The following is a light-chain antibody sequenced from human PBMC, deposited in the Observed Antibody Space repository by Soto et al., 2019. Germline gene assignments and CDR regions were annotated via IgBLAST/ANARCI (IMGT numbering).Light chain of an antibody. CDR2: EES. CDR1: QAVPNN. CDR3: QRVKTYPRT. V-gene: IGKV1-9*01. Sequence: DIPLTQSPSFLSASVGDRVTITCRPSQAVPNNMAWYQQKPGKPPKLLIYEESTLHSGVPSRFSGRKSGTQFTLTIDSLQPEDFATYYCQRVKTYPRTFGGGTKVEIK. J-gene: IGKJ4*01.